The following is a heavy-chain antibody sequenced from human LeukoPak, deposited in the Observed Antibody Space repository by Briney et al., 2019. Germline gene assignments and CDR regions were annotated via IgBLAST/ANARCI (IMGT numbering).Heavy chain of an antibody. Sequence: GGSLKLSCAASGFAFSGSDMHWVRQASGKGLEWVGRIRSRPNNYTTAYAASVKGRFTISRDDSNNMAYLQMNSLKSDDTAVYYCSRKPGNAVENWGQGVLVIVSS. D-gene: IGHD7-27*01. CDR2: IRSRPNNYTT. CDR3: SRKPGNAVEN. CDR1: GFAFSGSD. J-gene: IGHJ4*02. V-gene: IGHV3-73*01.